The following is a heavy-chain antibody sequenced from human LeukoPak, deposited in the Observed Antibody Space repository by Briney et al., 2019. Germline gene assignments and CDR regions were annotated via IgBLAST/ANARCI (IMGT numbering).Heavy chain of an antibody. Sequence: ASVKVSYKDSGYIFTSYGLSWVRQAPGQGLEWMGWISANNGHTHYAQKFQGRLTITRDMSTRTVDMELRSLRSDDTAVYYCARDMRHYRYYESDEYYFNFEYWGQGTLVTVSS. J-gene: IGHJ4*02. D-gene: IGHD3-22*01. CDR3: ARDMRHYRYYESDEYYFNFEY. CDR1: GYIFTSYG. V-gene: IGHV1-18*01. CDR2: ISANNGHT.